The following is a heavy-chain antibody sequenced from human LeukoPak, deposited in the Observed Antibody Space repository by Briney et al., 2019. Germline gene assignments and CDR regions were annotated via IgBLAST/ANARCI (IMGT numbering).Heavy chain of an antibody. J-gene: IGHJ6*03. Sequence: SVKVSCKASGGTFSSYAISWLRQAPGQGLEWMGGIIPIFGTANYAQKFQGRVTITTDESTSTAYMELSSLRSEDTAVYYCASGPYCGGDCYLYYYYYYMDVWGKGTTVTVSS. D-gene: IGHD2-21*02. CDR1: GGTFSSYA. CDR2: IIPIFGTA. CDR3: ASGPYCGGDCYLYYYYYYMDV. V-gene: IGHV1-69*05.